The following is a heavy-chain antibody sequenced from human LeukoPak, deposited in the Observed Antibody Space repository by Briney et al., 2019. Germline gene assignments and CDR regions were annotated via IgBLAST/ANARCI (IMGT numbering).Heavy chain of an antibody. J-gene: IGHJ4*02. V-gene: IGHV3-30*02. CDR2: TLYDGSSQ. CDR1: GFTFTGYG. CDR3: AKDLLLRQFVLDF. Sequence: GGSLRLSCVASGFTFTGYGMHWVRQAPGRGLEWVAFTLYDGSSQYYADSLRGRFTISRDNSKNTLFLQMNNVTHDDTAVYYCAKDLLLRQFVLDFWGQGSLVSVSS. D-gene: IGHD5-24*01.